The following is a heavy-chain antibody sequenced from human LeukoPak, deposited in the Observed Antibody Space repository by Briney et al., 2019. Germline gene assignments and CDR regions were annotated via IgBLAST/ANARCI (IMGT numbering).Heavy chain of an antibody. J-gene: IGHJ4*02. CDR1: GFTFTTYA. Sequence: PGGSLGLSCAASGFTFTTYAMCWVRQAPGKGLEWVSVISNSGSATYYADSVKGRFTISRDNSKNTLYLQMNSLKAEDTAVYYCARQEYDFWSGYPYWGQGTLLTVSS. CDR2: ISNSGSAT. D-gene: IGHD3-3*01. V-gene: IGHV3-23*01. CDR3: ARQEYDFWSGYPY.